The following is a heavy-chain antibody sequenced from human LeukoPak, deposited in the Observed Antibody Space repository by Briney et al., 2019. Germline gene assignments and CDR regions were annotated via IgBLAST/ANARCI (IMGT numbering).Heavy chain of an antibody. V-gene: IGHV3-21*01. Sequence: GGSLRLSCAASGFTFSSYSMNWVRQAPGKGLEWVSSISSSSSYIYYADSVKGRFTISRDNAKNSLYLQMNSLRAEDTAVYYCARDWGHYYCYGMDVWGQGTTVTVSS. CDR1: GFTFSSYS. CDR2: ISSSSSYI. D-gene: IGHD3-16*01. CDR3: ARDWGHYYCYGMDV. J-gene: IGHJ6*02.